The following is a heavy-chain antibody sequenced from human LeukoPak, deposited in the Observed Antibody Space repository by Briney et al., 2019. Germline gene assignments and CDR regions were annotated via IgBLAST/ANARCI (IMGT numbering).Heavy chain of an antibody. V-gene: IGHV1-69*05. J-gene: IGHJ3*02. Sequence: SVKVSCKASGGTFSSYAISWVRQAPGQGLEWVGGIIPIFGTANYAQKFQGRVTITTDESTSTAYMELSSLRSEDTAVYYCARGPWSGYAFDIWGQGTMVTVSS. CDR2: IIPIFGTA. D-gene: IGHD3-3*01. CDR3: ARGPWSGYAFDI. CDR1: GGTFSSYA.